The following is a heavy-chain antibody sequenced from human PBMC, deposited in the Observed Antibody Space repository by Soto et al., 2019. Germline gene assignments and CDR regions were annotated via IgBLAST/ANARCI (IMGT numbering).Heavy chain of an antibody. CDR2: IIPIFGTA. V-gene: IGHV1-69*01. CDR1: GGTFSSYA. CDR3: AKAAAVAHRFNFDY. Sequence: QVQLVQSEAEVKKPGSSVKVSCKASGGTFSSYAISWVRQAPGQGLEWMGGIIPIFGTANYAQKFQGRVTITADESTSTAYMELISVRSEDTAVYYCAKAAAVAHRFNFDYWGQGPLVTVSS. D-gene: IGHD6-19*01. J-gene: IGHJ4*02.